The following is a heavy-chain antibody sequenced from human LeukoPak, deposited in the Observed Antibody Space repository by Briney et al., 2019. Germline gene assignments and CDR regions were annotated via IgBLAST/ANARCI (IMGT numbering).Heavy chain of an antibody. Sequence: GGSLRLSCAASGFTFSTYSMYWVRQAPGKGLEWVSSISSSSSYIYYADSVKGRFTISRDNAKNSLYLQMNSLRAEDTAVYYCARAEVVASIDYWGQGTLVTVSS. CDR1: GFTFSTYS. V-gene: IGHV3-21*01. J-gene: IGHJ4*02. CDR3: ARAEVVASIDY. D-gene: IGHD2-15*01. CDR2: ISSSSSYI.